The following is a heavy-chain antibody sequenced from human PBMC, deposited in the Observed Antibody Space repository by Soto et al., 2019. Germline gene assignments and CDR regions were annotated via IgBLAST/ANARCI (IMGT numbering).Heavy chain of an antibody. Sequence: PSETLSLTCTVSGDSISSSRYSWGWIRQPPGKGQEWIGSIYYRGSTYYNPSLKSRVTISVNTSKNQISLKLSSVTAADTAVYNCSREVVGATTKAGMRIESWGQRTLVTVSS. CDR2: IYYRGST. J-gene: IGHJ4*02. CDR1: GDSISSSRYS. V-gene: IGHV4-39*02. D-gene: IGHD1-26*01. CDR3: SREVVGATTKAGMRIES.